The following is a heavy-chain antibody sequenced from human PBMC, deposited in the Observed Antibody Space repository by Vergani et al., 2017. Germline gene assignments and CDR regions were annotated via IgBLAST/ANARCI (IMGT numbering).Heavy chain of an antibody. V-gene: IGHV3-9*01. CDR3: AKDIGVEQQLGFDY. J-gene: IGHJ4*02. CDR1: GFTFDDYA. D-gene: IGHD6-13*01. CDR2: ISWNSGSI. Sequence: EVQLVESGGGLVQPGRSLRLSCAASGFTFDDYAMHWVRQAPGKGLEWVSGISWNSGSIGYADSVKGRFTISRDNAKNSLYLQMNSLRAEDTAWYYCAKDIGVEQQLGFDYWGQGTLVTVSS.